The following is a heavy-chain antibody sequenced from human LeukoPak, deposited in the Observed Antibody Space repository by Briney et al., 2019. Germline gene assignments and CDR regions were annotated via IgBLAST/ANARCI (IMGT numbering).Heavy chain of an antibody. CDR3: ARGPSFGGYDY. J-gene: IGHJ4*02. V-gene: IGHV1-2*02. CDR1: GYRFTDYY. Sequence: GASVKVSCKASGYRFTDYYMHWLRQAPGEGLEWVGWINPNSGGTKSAQKFQGRVTMTRDTSISTAYMELSSLTSDDTAVYYCARGPSFGGYDYWGQGTLLTISS. CDR2: INPNSGGT. D-gene: IGHD3-10*01.